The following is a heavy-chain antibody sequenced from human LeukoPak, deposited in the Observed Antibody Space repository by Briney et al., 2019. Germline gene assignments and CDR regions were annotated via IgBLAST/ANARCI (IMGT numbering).Heavy chain of an antibody. CDR1: GYTFTSYY. J-gene: IGHJ4*02. D-gene: IGHD6-19*01. V-gene: IGHV1-46*01. CDR2: INPSGGST. CDR3: ARDLISGWSIEY. Sequence: GASVKVSCKASGYTFTSYYMHWVRQAPGQGLEWMGIINPSGGSTSYAQKFQGRVTMTRDTSTSTFYMELSSLRSEDTAVYYCARDLISGWSIEYWGQGTLVTVSS.